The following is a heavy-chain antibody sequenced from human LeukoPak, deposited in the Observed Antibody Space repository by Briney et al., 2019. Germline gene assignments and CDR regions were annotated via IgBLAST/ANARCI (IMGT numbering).Heavy chain of an antibody. CDR2: INPSGGST. CDR1: GYTFTNYY. Sequence: GASVKVSCKASGYTFTNYYLHWVRQAPGQGLEWTGIINPSGGSTSYAQKFQGRVTMTRDTSTSTVYMELSSLRSEDTAVYYCAREGPYSDSSRSRFDYWGQGTLVTVSS. CDR3: AREGPYSDSSRSRFDY. D-gene: IGHD6-6*01. J-gene: IGHJ4*02. V-gene: IGHV1-46*01.